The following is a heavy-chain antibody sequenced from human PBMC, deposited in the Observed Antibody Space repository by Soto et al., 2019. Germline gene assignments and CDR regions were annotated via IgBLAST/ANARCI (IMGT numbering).Heavy chain of an antibody. J-gene: IGHJ4*02. V-gene: IGHV4-59*08. Sequence: PSETLSLTCTVSGGSIRSYYWSWIRQPPGKGLEWIGYIYYSGSTNYNPSLKSRVTISVDTSNNQFSLKLSSVTAADTAVYYCARHRPYSSPFYFDFRGQGTLVTVSS. CDR2: IYYSGST. D-gene: IGHD2-15*01. CDR3: ARHRPYSSPFYFDF. CDR1: GGSIRSYY.